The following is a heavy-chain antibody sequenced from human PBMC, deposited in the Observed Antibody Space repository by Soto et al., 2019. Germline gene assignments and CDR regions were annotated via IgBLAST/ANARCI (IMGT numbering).Heavy chain of an antibody. D-gene: IGHD1-26*01. Sequence: SLILSCAASGFTLEDYAMHWVRQAPGKGLEWVSGISWNSGSIGYADSVKGRFTISRDNAKNSLYLQMNSLRAEDTALYYCAKDLEARLGIVGATGFDYWGQGTLVTVSS. CDR1: GFTLEDYA. V-gene: IGHV3-9*01. J-gene: IGHJ4*02. CDR3: AKDLEARLGIVGATGFDY. CDR2: ISWNSGSI.